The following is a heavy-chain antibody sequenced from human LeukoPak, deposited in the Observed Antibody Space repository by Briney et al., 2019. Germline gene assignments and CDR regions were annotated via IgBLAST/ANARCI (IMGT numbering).Heavy chain of an antibody. Sequence: GGYLRLSSAAPAFTFSNYAMSWVRQAPGKGLEWVSTLTSGGRSTYSAVCVKGRLTISRDNTDNTLFLQMNGLRAEDTAVFYCTRGHPDCRGATCLLFDPWGQGTLVTVSS. V-gene: IGHV3-23*01. CDR3: TRGHPDCRGATCLLFDP. CDR1: AFTFSNYA. D-gene: IGHD3-10*01. J-gene: IGHJ5*02. CDR2: LTSGGRST.